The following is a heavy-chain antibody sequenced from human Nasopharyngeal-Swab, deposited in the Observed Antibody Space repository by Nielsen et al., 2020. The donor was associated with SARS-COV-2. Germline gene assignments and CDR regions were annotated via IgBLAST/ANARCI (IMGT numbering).Heavy chain of an antibody. CDR1: GFTFDYYA. CDR2: ISWNSGSI. Sequence: GGSLRLSCAASGFTFDYYAMHWVRPAPGKGLEWVSGISWNSGSIGYADSVKGRFTISRDNAKNSLYLQMNSLRAEDTALYYCAKADGMADYFDYWGQGTLVTVSS. J-gene: IGHJ4*02. CDR3: AKADGMADYFDY. V-gene: IGHV3-9*01. D-gene: IGHD5-24*01.